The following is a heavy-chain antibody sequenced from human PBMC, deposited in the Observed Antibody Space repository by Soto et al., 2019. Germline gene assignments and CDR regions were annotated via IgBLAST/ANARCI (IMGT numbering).Heavy chain of an antibody. CDR1: GFTFSTYW. CDR3: AREKWGTPRTIDY. V-gene: IGHV3-7*01. Sequence: GGSLRLSCAASGFTFSTYWMNWVRQVPGKGLEWVANIKEDGSERYYVDSVKGRFTIARDNAKNSLYLQITSLRAEDTAVYYCAREKWGTPRTIDYWGQGTLVTVSS. J-gene: IGHJ4*02. CDR2: IKEDGSER. D-gene: IGHD7-27*01.